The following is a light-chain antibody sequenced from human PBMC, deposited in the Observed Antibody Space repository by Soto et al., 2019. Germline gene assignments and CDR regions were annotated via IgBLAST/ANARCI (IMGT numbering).Light chain of an antibody. CDR3: QQYDISPWT. J-gene: IGKJ1*01. V-gene: IGKV3-20*01. Sequence: EIFLTQSTATLSLSPGERATLSCRASQSLSSNFLAWYQQKPGQPPRLLIYDSSTRATGFPDRFSGSGSGTDFTLTIIRLEPEDFAVYYCQQYDISPWTLVQGTQVDIK. CDR2: DSS. CDR1: QSLSSNF.